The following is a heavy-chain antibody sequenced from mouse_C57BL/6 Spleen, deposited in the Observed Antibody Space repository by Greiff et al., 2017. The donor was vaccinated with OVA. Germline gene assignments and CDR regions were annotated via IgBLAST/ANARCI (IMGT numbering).Heavy chain of an antibody. CDR2: ISGGGGNT. CDR3: ARPHSNNYAMDY. Sequence: EVKVVESGGGLVKPGGSLKLSCAASGFTFSSYTMSWVRQTPEKRLEWVATISGGGGNTYYPDSVKGRFTISRDNAKNTLYLQMSSLRSEDTALYYCARPHSNNYAMDYWGQGTSVTVSS. CDR1: GFTFSSYT. D-gene: IGHD2-5*01. J-gene: IGHJ4*01. V-gene: IGHV5-9*01.